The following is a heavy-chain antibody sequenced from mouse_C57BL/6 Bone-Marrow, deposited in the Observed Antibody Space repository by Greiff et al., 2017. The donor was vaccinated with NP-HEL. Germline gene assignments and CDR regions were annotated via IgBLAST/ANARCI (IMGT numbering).Heavy chain of an antibody. CDR3: AREGNYYGSSYGGFAY. J-gene: IGHJ3*01. D-gene: IGHD1-1*01. V-gene: IGHV3-6*01. CDR1: GYSITSGYY. Sequence: EVQLQQSGPGLVKPSQSLSLTCSVTGYSITSGYYWNWIRQFPGNKLEWMGYISYDGSNNYNPSLKNRISITRDTSKNQFFLKLNSVTTEDTATYYCAREGNYYGSSYGGFAYWGQGTLVTVSA. CDR2: ISYDGSN.